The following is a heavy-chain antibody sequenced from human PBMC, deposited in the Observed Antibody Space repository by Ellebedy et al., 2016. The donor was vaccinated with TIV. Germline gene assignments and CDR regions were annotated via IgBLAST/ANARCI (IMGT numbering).Heavy chain of an antibody. CDR3: VTWLYGDPT. V-gene: IGHV3-72*01. D-gene: IGHD4-17*01. Sequence: PGGSLRLSCAASGFIFSDHHMDWVRQAPGKGLEWVARSKNKAASYTTEYAASVRGRFTISRDDSEKSLYLQMDSLNTEETALYYCVTWLYGDPTWGQGTLVTVSS. CDR2: SKNKAASYTT. CDR1: GFIFSDHH. J-gene: IGHJ5*02.